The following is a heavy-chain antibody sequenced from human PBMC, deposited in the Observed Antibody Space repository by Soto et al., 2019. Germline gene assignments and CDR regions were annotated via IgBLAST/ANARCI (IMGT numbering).Heavy chain of an antibody. CDR3: HEGYCSTTSCRHDY. V-gene: IGHV1-69*02. D-gene: IGHD2-2*01. J-gene: IGHJ4*02. Sequence: QVQLVQSGAEVKKPGSSVKVSCKASGGTFRSYTIRWVRQAPAQGLEWMGRIIPILGIANYAQKFQGRVTITADKSTSTAHMEMSSLRSEDTAVYYCHEGYCSTTSCRHDYWGQGTLVTVSS. CDR2: IIPILGIA. CDR1: GGTFRSYT.